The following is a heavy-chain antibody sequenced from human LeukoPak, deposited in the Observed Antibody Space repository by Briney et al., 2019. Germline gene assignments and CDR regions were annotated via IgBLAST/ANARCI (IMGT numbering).Heavy chain of an antibody. CDR3: ARLYYDFWLDP. D-gene: IGHD3-3*01. CDR2: IYYSGST. V-gene: IGHV4-31*03. Sequence: PSQTLSLTCSVSGGSITSGGYYWSWIRQPPGTGLEWIGSIYYSGSTDYNPSLMSRVTMSVDTSGKQFSLKLTSVTAADTAIYYCARLYYDFWLDPWGQGTPVTVSS. CDR1: GGSITSGGYY. J-gene: IGHJ5*02.